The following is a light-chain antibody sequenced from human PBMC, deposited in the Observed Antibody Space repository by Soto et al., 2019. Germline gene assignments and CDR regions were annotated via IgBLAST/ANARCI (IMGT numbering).Light chain of an antibody. J-gene: IGKJ1*01. Sequence: DIQMTQSPSTLSASVGDRVTITCRASQSIKDWLAWYQQKPGKAPNLLIYKVSNLESGVPSRFSGSGSGTEFTLTISSLQPDDFATYYCQQFESHSWTFGQGTKVDIK. CDR3: QQFESHSWT. CDR1: QSIKDW. V-gene: IGKV1-5*03. CDR2: KVS.